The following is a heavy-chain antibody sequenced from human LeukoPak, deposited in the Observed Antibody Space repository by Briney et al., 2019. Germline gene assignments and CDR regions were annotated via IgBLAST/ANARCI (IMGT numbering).Heavy chain of an antibody. D-gene: IGHD6-13*01. CDR2: ISSSSSYI. CDR1: GFTFSSYS. V-gene: IGHV3-21*01. CDR3: ARRIAAGKNWFYP. J-gene: IGHJ5*02. Sequence: GGSLRLSCAASGFTFSSYSMNWVRQAPGKGLEWVSSISSSSSYIYYADSVKGRFTISRDNAKNSLYLQMNSLRAEDTAVYYCARRIAAGKNWFYPWGQGTLVTVSS.